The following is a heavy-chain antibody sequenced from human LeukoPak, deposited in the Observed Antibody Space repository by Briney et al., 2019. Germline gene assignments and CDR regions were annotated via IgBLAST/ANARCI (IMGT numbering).Heavy chain of an antibody. V-gene: IGHV4-59*13. J-gene: IGHJ4*02. CDR1: RGSISTYY. CDR3: ARGRPDPQNSDYWDY. Sequence: SETLSLTCTISRGSISTYYWSWIRQTPGTTLEWIGNIHYTGRTRYNPSLESRVTMSLDTPKNEFSLRLTSMTAADSAVYYCARGRPDPQNSDYWDYWGQGILVTDSS. D-gene: IGHD3-22*01. CDR2: IHYTGRT.